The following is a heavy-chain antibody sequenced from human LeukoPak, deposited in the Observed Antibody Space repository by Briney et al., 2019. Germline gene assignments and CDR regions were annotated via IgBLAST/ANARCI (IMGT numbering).Heavy chain of an antibody. CDR3: ARLDSSGYYYYYYGMDV. CDR2: IYYSGST. D-gene: IGHD3-22*01. Sequence: SETLSLTCAVYGGSFSGYYWSWIRQPPGKGLEWIGYIYYSGSTNYNPSLKSRVTISVDTSKNQFSLKLSSVTAADTAVYYCARLDSSGYYYYYYGMDVWGQGTAVTVSS. CDR1: GGSFSGYY. V-gene: IGHV4-59*08. J-gene: IGHJ6*02.